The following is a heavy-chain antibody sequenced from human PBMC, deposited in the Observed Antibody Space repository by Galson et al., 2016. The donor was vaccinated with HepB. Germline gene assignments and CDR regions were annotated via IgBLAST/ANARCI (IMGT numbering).Heavy chain of an antibody. Sequence: SLRLSCAASGFTLRRSVMSWIRQAPGKGPEWVSGTSETGSDSTYADSVRGRFTISRDNSKNMEYLQLNSLRAEDTALYYCASPPTYWGRGTLVTVSS. CDR2: TSETGSDS. CDR3: ASPPTY. J-gene: IGHJ4*02. CDR1: GFTLRRSV. V-gene: IGHV3-23*01.